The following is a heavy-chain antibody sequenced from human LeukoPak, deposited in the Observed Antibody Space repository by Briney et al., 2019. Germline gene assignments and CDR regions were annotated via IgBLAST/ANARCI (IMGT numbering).Heavy chain of an antibody. Sequence: PGGSLRLSCVVSGFTFSTYWMHWVRQGPGKGLVWVSRIDSGGSNTLYADSVRGRFTISRDNAKNSLYLQMNSLRAEDMALYYCAKGDSSGYAFDYWGQGTLVTVSS. J-gene: IGHJ4*02. CDR3: AKGDSSGYAFDY. CDR1: GFTFSTYW. V-gene: IGHV3-74*01. D-gene: IGHD3-22*01. CDR2: IDSGGSNT.